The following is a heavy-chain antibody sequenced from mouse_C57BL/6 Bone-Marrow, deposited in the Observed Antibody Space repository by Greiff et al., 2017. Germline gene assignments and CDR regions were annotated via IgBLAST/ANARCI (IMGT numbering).Heavy chain of an antibody. Sequence: VQLQQSGAELVRPGASVKLSCTASGFNIKDDYMHWVKQRPEQGLEWIGWIDPENGATEYASKFQGKATITADTSSNTAYLQLSSLTSEDTAVYDWTCYGRGAYWGQGTLVTVSA. D-gene: IGHD1-1*01. V-gene: IGHV14-4*01. CDR3: TCYGRGAY. J-gene: IGHJ3*01. CDR1: GFNIKDDY. CDR2: IDPENGAT.